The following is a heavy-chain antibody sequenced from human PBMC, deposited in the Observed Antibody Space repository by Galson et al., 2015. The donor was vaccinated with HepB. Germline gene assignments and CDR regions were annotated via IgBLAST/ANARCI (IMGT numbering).Heavy chain of an antibody. V-gene: IGHV3-11*06. J-gene: IGHJ2*01. CDR3: ARVHFGSESISGYWYFDL. D-gene: IGHD3-10*01. Sequence: SLRLSCAASGFTFSDYYMSWIRQAPGKGLEWISYISQSGTYTNYADSVKGRFTISRDNAQNSLYPQINSLRAEDTAVYYCARVHFGSESISGYWYFDLWGRGTLVTVSS. CDR2: ISQSGTYT. CDR1: GFTFSDYY.